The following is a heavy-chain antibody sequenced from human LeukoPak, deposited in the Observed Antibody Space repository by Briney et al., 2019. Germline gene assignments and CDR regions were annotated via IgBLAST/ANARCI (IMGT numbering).Heavy chain of an antibody. D-gene: IGHD3-10*01. CDR1: GGSFSGYY. Sequence: PSETLSLTCAVYGGSFSGYYWSWIRQPPGKGPEWIGEINHSGSTNYNPSLKSRVTISVDTSKNQFSLKLSSVTAADTAVYYCARTYVLNWFEPWGQGTLVTVSS. CDR2: INHSGST. J-gene: IGHJ5*02. CDR3: ARTYVLNWFEP. V-gene: IGHV4-34*01.